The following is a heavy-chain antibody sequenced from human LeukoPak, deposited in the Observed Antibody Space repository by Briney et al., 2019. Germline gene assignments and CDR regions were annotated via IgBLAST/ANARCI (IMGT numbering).Heavy chain of an antibody. CDR1: GFTFSSYE. D-gene: IGHD2-15*01. V-gene: IGHV3-48*03. Sequence: PGGSLRLSCAASGFTFSSYEMNWVRQAPGKGLEWVSYISGSGSTIYYADSVKGRFTISRDNAKNSLYLQMNSLRAGDTAVYYCALRRSMYCSGGSCYSGYYGMDVWGKGTTVTVSS. CDR3: ALRRSMYCSGGSCYSGYYGMDV. CDR2: ISGSGSTI. J-gene: IGHJ6*04.